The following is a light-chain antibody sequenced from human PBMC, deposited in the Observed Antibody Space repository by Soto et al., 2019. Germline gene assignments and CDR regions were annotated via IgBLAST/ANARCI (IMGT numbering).Light chain of an antibody. CDR1: QSVSSK. V-gene: IGKV3-15*01. CDR3: QQYNNWPPIT. CDR2: GAS. Sequence: DIVLTQSPGTLSLSPGDSATLSCRASQSVSSKLAWYQQKPRQAPRLLIYGASTRATGIPATFSGSGSGTEFTLTISSLQSEDFAVYYCQQYNNWPPITCGQGTRLEIK. J-gene: IGKJ5*01.